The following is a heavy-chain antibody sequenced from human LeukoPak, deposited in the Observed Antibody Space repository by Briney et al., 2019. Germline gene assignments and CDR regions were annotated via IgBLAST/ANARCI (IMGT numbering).Heavy chain of an antibody. CDR1: GGSTNTYY. CDR3: ASKSSDHGELRFDY. J-gene: IGHJ4*02. CDR2: IYYIGST. V-gene: IGHV4-59*01. Sequence: SETLSLTCTISGGSTNTYYWSWIRQPPGKGLEWIGYIYYIGSTNYSPSLKGRATISVDTSKNQFSLKLSSVTAADTAVYYCASKSSDHGELRFDYWGQGALVTVSS. D-gene: IGHD4-17*01.